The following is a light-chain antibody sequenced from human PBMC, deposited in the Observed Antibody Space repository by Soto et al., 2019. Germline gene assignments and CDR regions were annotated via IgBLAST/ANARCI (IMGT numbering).Light chain of an antibody. J-gene: IGLJ1*01. Sequence: QSVLTQPPSVSGAPGQRVTISCTGSSSNIGAGYDVHWYQQLPGTAPRLLINANTNRPSGVPDRFSGSKSGTSASLAFSGLQAEDEGDYFCQSYDSRLSDYVFGTGTKVTVL. CDR3: QSYDSRLSDYV. V-gene: IGLV1-40*01. CDR1: SSNIGAGYD. CDR2: ANT.